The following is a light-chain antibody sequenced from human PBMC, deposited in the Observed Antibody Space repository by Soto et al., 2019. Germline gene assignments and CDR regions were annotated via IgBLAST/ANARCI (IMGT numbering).Light chain of an antibody. Sequence: DIQMTQSPSTLSGSVGDRVTITFRASQTISSWLAWYQQKPGKAPKLLIYKASNLESGVPSRFSGSGSGTDFTLTISSLQPDDFATYHCQQYESFFPLTFGGGTKVDI. CDR3: QQYESFFPLT. CDR2: KAS. J-gene: IGKJ4*01. V-gene: IGKV1-5*03. CDR1: QTISSW.